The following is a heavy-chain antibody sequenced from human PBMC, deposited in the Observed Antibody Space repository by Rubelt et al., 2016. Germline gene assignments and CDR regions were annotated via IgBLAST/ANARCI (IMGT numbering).Heavy chain of an antibody. CDR3: ARDRIRIAARQGWYFDL. CDR1: GYTFTSYG. CDR2: ISAYNGNT. V-gene: IGHV1-18*01. J-gene: IGHJ2*01. D-gene: IGHD6-6*01. Sequence: QVQLVQSGAEVKKPGASVKVSCKASGYTFTSYGISWVRQAPGQGLEWMGWISAYNGNTHYAQKLQGRVTMTTDTSTSTAYMELRSLRSDDTAVYYCARDRIRIAARQGWYFDLWGRGTLVTVSS.